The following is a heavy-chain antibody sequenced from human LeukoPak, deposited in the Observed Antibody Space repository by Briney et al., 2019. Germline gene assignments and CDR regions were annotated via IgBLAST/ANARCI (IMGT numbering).Heavy chain of an antibody. V-gene: IGHV3-30-3*01. CDR1: GFIFSSYW. D-gene: IGHD2-2*02. J-gene: IGHJ4*02. CDR2: ISYDGSNE. Sequence: GGSLRLSCAASGFIFSSYWMNWVRQAPGKGLEWVAVISYDGSNEYYADSVKGRFTISRDNSKNTLHLHMNSLRAEDTAVYYCARAFIVVLPTTITLDYWGQGTLVTVSS. CDR3: ARAFIVVLPTTITLDY.